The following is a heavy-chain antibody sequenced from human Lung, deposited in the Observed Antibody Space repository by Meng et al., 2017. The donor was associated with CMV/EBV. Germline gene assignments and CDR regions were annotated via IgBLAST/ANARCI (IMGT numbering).Heavy chain of an antibody. CDR2: ISGSGTTT. D-gene: IGHD2-2*02. Sequence: GGSXRLXCAVSGFXFSDYYMAWIRQAPGKGLEWVSYISGSGTTTYYADSVQGRFTISRDSAKNSLYLEMNSLRAEDTAVYYCATDCATTSCYNPINTYDSFYGLDVXGQGXTVTVSS. CDR1: GFXFSDYY. J-gene: IGHJ6*02. CDR3: ATDCATTSCYNPINTYDSFYGLDV. V-gene: IGHV3-11*01.